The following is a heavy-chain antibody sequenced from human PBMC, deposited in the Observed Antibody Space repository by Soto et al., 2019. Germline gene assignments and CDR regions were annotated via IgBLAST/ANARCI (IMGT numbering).Heavy chain of an antibody. CDR2: IYYSGTT. CDR1: GYSISSSNW. Sequence: SETLSLTCAVSGYSISSSNWWGWIRQPPGKGLEWIGYIYYSGTTYYNPSLKSRVTMSVDTSRNQFSLKLTSVTAADTAVYYCARHQSHSSSYVDPWGQGTLVTVSS. J-gene: IGHJ5*02. CDR3: ARHQSHSSSYVDP. D-gene: IGHD6-13*01. V-gene: IGHV4-28*01.